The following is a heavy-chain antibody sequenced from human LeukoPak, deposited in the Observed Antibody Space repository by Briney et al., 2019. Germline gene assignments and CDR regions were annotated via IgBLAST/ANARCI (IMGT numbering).Heavy chain of an antibody. CDR1: GFTVSSNY. J-gene: IGHJ3*02. V-gene: IGHV3-66*01. D-gene: IGHD5/OR15-5a*01. CDR3: ARVLGYSVDAFDI. Sequence: GGSLRLSCAASGFTVSSNYMSWVRQAPGKGLEWVSVIYSGGSTYYADSVKGRFTISRDNSKNTLYLQMNSLRAEDTAVYYCARVLGYSVDAFDIWGQGTMVTVSS. CDR2: IYSGGST.